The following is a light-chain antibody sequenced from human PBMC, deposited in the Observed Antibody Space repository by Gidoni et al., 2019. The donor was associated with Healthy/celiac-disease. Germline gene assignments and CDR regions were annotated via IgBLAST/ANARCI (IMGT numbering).Light chain of an antibody. CDR1: QSISSW. CDR2: KAS. CDR3: QQYNSYP. Sequence: DIQMTQSPSTLSASVGDRVTITCRASQSISSWLAWYQQKPGKAPKLLIYKASSLESGVPSRFSGSGSGTEFTLTISSLQPDDFATYYCQQYNSYPFXXXTKLEIK. V-gene: IGKV1-5*03. J-gene: IGKJ2*01.